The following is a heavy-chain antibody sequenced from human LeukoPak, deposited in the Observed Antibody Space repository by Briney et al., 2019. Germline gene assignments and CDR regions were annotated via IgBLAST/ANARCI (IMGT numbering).Heavy chain of an antibody. Sequence: GGSLRLSCAASGFTFSSYAMSWVHQAPGKGLEWVSAISGSGGSTYYADSVKGRFTISRDNSKNTLYLQMNSLRAEDTAVYYCAKGDGDYDAFDIWGQGTMVTVSS. J-gene: IGHJ3*02. V-gene: IGHV3-23*01. CDR1: GFTFSSYA. CDR3: AKGDGDYDAFDI. CDR2: ISGSGGST. D-gene: IGHD4-17*01.